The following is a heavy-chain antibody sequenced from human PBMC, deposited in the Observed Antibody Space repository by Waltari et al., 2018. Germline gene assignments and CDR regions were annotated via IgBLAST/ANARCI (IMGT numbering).Heavy chain of an antibody. Sequence: EVQLVESGGGLVQPGGSLRLSCAASGFTFSSSWFSWVRQAPGKGLEWVANIKQDGSEKYYVDSVKGRFTISRDNAKNSLYLQMNSLRAEDTAVYYCARVTVVADTLYYLDYWGQGTLVTVSS. CDR2: IKQDGSEK. CDR1: GFTFSSSW. CDR3: ARVTVVADTLYYLDY. J-gene: IGHJ4*02. V-gene: IGHV3-7*01. D-gene: IGHD2-15*01.